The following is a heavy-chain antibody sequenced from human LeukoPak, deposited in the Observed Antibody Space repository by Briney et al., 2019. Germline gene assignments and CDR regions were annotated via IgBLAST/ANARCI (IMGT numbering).Heavy chain of an antibody. CDR3: ARARWQLVPYFDS. D-gene: IGHD6-6*01. Sequence: ASVSLSCKASGYTFTDYYMHWVRQAPGQGLEWMGWINPNSGGTNFAQKFQGRVAMTRDTSISTAYLELGSLRSDDTAVYFCARARWQLVPYFDSWAQGTLVSVST. V-gene: IGHV1-2*02. CDR2: INPNSGGT. J-gene: IGHJ4*02. CDR1: GYTFTDYY.